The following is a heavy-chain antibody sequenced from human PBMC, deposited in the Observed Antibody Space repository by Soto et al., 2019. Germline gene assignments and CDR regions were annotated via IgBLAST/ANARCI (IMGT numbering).Heavy chain of an antibody. CDR3: ARVEQLWLRSFPPGY. CDR1: GYTFTGYC. V-gene: IGHV1-2*02. D-gene: IGHD5-18*01. J-gene: IGHJ4*02. Sequence: ASVKVSCKASGYTFTGYCMHWVRQAPGQGLEWMGWINPNSGGTNYAQKFQGRVTMTRDTSISTAYMELSRLRSDDTAVYYCARVEQLWLRSFPPGYWGQGTLVTVSS. CDR2: INPNSGGT.